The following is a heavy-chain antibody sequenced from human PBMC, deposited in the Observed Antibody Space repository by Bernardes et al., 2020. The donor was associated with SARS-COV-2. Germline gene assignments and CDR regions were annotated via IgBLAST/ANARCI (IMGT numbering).Heavy chain of an antibody. Sequence: AALQGYCKVSGYTLTALSMHWVRQAPGQGLEWMGGFAPEDGATIYAQKFQGRVTMTEDTSTDTAYMELSSLRSEDTAVYYCATGPSQWLVSILDYWGQGTLVTVS. CDR2: FAPEDGAT. CDR1: GYTLTALS. CDR3: ATGPSQWLVSILDY. V-gene: IGHV1-24*01. J-gene: IGHJ4*02. D-gene: IGHD6-19*01.